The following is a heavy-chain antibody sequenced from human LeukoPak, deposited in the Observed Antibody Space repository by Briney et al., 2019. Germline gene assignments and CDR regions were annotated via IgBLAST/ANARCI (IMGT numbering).Heavy chain of an antibody. CDR2: INPNSGGT. V-gene: IGHV1-2*02. Sequence: GASVKVSCKASGYTFTGYYMHWVRQAPGQGLEWMGWINPNSGGTNYARKFQGRVTMTRDTSISTAYMELSRLRSDDTAVYYCARSRPSAGIAVAGKRIIDYWGQGTLVTVSS. J-gene: IGHJ4*02. CDR3: ARSRPSAGIAVAGKRIIDY. D-gene: IGHD6-19*01. CDR1: GYTFTGYY.